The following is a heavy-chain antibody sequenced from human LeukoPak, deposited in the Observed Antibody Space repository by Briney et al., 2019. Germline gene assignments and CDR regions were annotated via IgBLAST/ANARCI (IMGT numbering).Heavy chain of an antibody. CDR3: ARGPRNAVVPAASYDP. Sequence: PSETLSLTCAVYGGSFSGYYWSWIRQPPGKELEWIGEINHSGSTNYNPSLKSRVTISVDTSKNQFSLKLSSVTAADTAVYYCARGPRNAVVPAASYDPWGQGTLVTVSS. CDR1: GGSFSGYY. D-gene: IGHD2-2*01. CDR2: INHSGST. V-gene: IGHV4-34*01. J-gene: IGHJ5*02.